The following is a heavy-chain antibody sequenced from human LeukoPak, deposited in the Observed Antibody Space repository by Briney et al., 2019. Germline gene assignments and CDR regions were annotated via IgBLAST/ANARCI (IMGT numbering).Heavy chain of an antibody. CDR1: GGSFSGYY. Sequence: SETLSLTCAVYGGSFSGYYWSWIRQPPGKGLEWIGYIYYSGSTNYNPSLKSRVTISVDTSKNQFSLKLSSVTAADTAVYYCARGDYGDYVDYWGQGTLVTVSS. CDR3: ARGDYGDYVDY. D-gene: IGHD4-17*01. J-gene: IGHJ4*02. CDR2: IYYSGST. V-gene: IGHV4-59*01.